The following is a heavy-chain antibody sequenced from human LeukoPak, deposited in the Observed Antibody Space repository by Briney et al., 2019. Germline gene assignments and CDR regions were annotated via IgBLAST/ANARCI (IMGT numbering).Heavy chain of an antibody. J-gene: IGHJ5*02. Sequence: GGSLRLSCAASGFTFSSYGMHWVRQAPGKGLEWVAVISYDGSNKYYADSVKGRFTISRDNSKNTLYLQMNSLRAEDTAVYYCAKDSSGWYGPSWFDPWGQGTLVTVSS. D-gene: IGHD6-19*01. CDR1: GFTFSSYG. CDR2: ISYDGSNK. CDR3: AKDSSGWYGPSWFDP. V-gene: IGHV3-30*18.